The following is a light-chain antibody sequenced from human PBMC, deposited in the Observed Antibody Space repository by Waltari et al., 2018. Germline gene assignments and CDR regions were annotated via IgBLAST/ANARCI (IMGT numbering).Light chain of an antibody. V-gene: IGLV2-14*01. CDR1: SGDVGRYNY. Sequence: QSALTQPASVSGSPGQSITITCTGTSGDVGRYNYVSWFQQHQGKAPKLMIYDVTKRPSGISDRFSGSKSGKTASLTISGLQADDEADYYCSSYTSDTTLIFGGGTELTVL. CDR3: SSYTSDTTLI. J-gene: IGLJ2*01. CDR2: DVT.